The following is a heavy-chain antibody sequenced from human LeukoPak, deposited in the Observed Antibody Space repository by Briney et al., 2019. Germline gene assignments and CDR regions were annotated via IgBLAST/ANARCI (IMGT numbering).Heavy chain of an antibody. J-gene: IGHJ4*02. CDR2: IYYSGST. CDR3: AIASSGWYFPLDY. CDR1: GGSISSYY. V-gene: IGHV4-39*01. D-gene: IGHD6-19*01. Sequence: SETLSLTCTVSGGSISSYYWGWIRQPPGKGLEWIGSIYYSGSTYYNPSLKSRVTISVDTSKNQFSLKLSSVTAADTAVYYCAIASSGWYFPLDYWGQGTLVTVSS.